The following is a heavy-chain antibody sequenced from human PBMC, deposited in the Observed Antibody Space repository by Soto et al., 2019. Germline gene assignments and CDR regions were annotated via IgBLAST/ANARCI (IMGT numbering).Heavy chain of an antibody. CDR2: IYYSGST. CDR1: GGSISSSSYY. CDR3: ARRGLGASIYYYYGMDV. Sequence: SETLSLTCTVSGGSISSSSYYWGWIRQPPGKGLEWIGSIYYSGSTYYNPSLKSRVTISVDTSKNQFSLKLSSVTAADTAVYYCARRGLGASIYYYYGMDVWGQGTTVTVSS. V-gene: IGHV4-39*01. J-gene: IGHJ6*02. D-gene: IGHD1-26*01.